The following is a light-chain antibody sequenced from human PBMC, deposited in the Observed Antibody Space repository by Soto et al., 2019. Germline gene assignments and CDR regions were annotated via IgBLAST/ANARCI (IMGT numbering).Light chain of an antibody. Sequence: DTQMTHSPSSLSASVIYRVTITCRASQSISSYLNWYQQKPGKAPKLLIYDASSLHSGVPSRFSGSGSGTEFTLTISSLQPDDFATYYCQQYNTYSWTFGQGTKVDIK. CDR2: DAS. J-gene: IGKJ1*01. CDR1: QSISSY. CDR3: QQYNTYSWT. V-gene: IGKV1-5*01.